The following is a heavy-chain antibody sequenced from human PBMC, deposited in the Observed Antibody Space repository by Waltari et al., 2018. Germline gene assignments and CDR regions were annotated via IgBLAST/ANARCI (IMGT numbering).Heavy chain of an antibody. J-gene: IGHJ4*02. CDR2: IDTDGRST. CDR3: ARDRGYGYYFDY. Sequence: EVQLVESGGGLVQPGGSLRLSCAASGFTFSNYWMHWVRQAPGKGLVWFSRIDTDGRSTTYADSVKGRFTISRDNAKNTLYLQMNSLRAEDTAVYYCARDRGYGYYFDYWGQGTLVTVSS. CDR1: GFTFSNYW. V-gene: IGHV3-74*01. D-gene: IGHD5-18*01.